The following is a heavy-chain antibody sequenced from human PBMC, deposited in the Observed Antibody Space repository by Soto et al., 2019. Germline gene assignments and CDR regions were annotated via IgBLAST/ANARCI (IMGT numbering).Heavy chain of an antibody. CDR1: GVTFSSHW. V-gene: IGHV3-7*01. CDR3: ARFGYYDSRGLGLAKDVAPDM. J-gene: IGHJ3*02. Sequence: GGPLRLFGAASGVTFSSHWMSWVRQAPGKGLEWVANIKQDGSEKYYVDSVKGRFTISRDNAKNSLYLQMNSLRAEDTAVYYCARFGYYDSRGLGLAKDVAPDMWGHGKMV. D-gene: IGHD3-22*01. CDR2: IKQDGSEK.